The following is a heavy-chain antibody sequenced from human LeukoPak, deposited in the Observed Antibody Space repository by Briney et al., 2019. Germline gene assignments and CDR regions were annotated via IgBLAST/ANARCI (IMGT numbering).Heavy chain of an antibody. CDR1: RFTFSDYY. Sequence: GGSLRLSCAASRFTFSDYYMSWIRQAPGKGLEWVSYIGSSGSTIYYADSVKGRFTISRDNAKNSLYLQMNSLRAEDTAVYYCARAKRGSCCNFDYWGQGTLVTVSS. V-gene: IGHV3-11*01. D-gene: IGHD2-15*01. CDR2: IGSSGSTI. J-gene: IGHJ4*02. CDR3: ARAKRGSCCNFDY.